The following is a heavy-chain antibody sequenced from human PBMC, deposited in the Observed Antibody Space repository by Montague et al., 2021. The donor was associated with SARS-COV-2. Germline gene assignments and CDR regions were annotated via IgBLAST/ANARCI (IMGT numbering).Heavy chain of an antibody. Sequence: SETLSLTCAVSGASISSSHWWSWIRQPPGKGLEWMGEIYHTGSTNYNPSLKSRVTISVDKSKNQLSLKLSSVTAADTAVYFCARAPIVVPGKNAFDIWGQGTMVTVSS. CDR1: GASISSSHW. J-gene: IGHJ3*02. V-gene: IGHV4-4*02. D-gene: IGHD6-19*01. CDR2: IYHTGST. CDR3: ARAPIVVPGKNAFDI.